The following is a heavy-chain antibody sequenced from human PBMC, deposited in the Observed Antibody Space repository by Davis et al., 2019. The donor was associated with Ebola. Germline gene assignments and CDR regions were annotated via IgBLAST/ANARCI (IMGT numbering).Heavy chain of an antibody. CDR3: ATELNGTAFDI. J-gene: IGHJ3*02. D-gene: IGHD1-26*01. CDR2: IKYDGSKK. Sequence: PGGSLRLSCAASGFTFSTYWVNWVRQGPGKGLEWVANIKYDGSKKNYLDSVKDRFTISRDNAKNSLYLQMNNLGAEDTAVYYCATELNGTAFDIWGRGTMVTVSS. V-gene: IGHV3-7*03. CDR1: GFTFSTYW.